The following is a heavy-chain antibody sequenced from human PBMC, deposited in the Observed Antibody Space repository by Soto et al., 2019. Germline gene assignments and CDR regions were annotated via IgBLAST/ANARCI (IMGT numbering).Heavy chain of an antibody. CDR2: ISAYNGNT. CDR3: ATVSLGIAEIDY. J-gene: IGHJ4*02. Sequence: ASVKVSCKASGYTFTSYGISWVRQAPGQGLEWMGWISAYNGNTNYAQKLQGGVTRTTDTSTSTAYMELRSLRSDDTAVYYCATVSLGIAEIDYWGQGTLVTVSS. V-gene: IGHV1-18*01. CDR1: GYTFTSYG. D-gene: IGHD6-13*01.